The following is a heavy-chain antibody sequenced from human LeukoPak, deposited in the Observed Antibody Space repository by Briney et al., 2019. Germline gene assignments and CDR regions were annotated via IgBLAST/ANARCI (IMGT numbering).Heavy chain of an antibody. J-gene: IGHJ4*02. Sequence: QPGASLRPSCSASGLTFSDYAISWVPPVSRKGPEWVATVSGRGRSSYYTDSVRVRSTISRANSKNTVSLAMTRLRAEATAVSYCAKDRALRGSYRLFEYWGRGTLVTVSS. CDR3: AKDRALRGSYRLFEY. D-gene: IGHD3-16*02. V-gene: IGHV3-23*01. CDR2: VSGRGRSS. CDR1: GLTFSDYA.